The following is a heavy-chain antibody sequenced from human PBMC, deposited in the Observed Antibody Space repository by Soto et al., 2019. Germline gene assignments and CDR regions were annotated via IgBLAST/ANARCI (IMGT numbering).Heavy chain of an antibody. CDR3: AKEGYCSGGSCLNWFDP. CDR2: ISGSGGST. V-gene: IGHV3-23*01. Sequence: GGSLRLSCAASGFTFSSYAMSWVRQAPGKGLEWVSAISGSGGSTYYADSVKGRFTISRDNSKNTLYLQMNSLRAEDTAVYYCAKEGYCSGGSCLNWFDPWGQGTLVTVSS. CDR1: GFTFSSYA. J-gene: IGHJ5*02. D-gene: IGHD2-15*01.